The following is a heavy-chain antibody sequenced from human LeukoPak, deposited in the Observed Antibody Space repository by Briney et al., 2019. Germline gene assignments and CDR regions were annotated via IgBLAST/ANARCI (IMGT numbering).Heavy chain of an antibody. J-gene: IGHJ4*02. CDR1: GDSISSYY. Sequence: SETLSLTCTVSGDSISSYYWNWIRQPPGKGLEWIGFSYDSGSTNYNPSLRSRVTISLDTSKNQFSLRLSSVTAADTAVYYCARRRYYDSSGCWYYFDYWGQGTLVTVSS. CDR3: ARRRYYDSSGCWYYFDY. V-gene: IGHV4-59*08. CDR2: SYDSGST. D-gene: IGHD3-22*01.